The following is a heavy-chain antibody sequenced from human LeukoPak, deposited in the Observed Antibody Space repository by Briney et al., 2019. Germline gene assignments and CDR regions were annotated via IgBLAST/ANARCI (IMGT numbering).Heavy chain of an antibody. CDR3: AACSGGSCYGGYFDY. CDR1: GGSVSTMNW. Sequence: PSGTLSLTCGVSGGSVSTMNWWSWVRQSPGKGLEWIGEIFHTGSTNYNPSLKSRVTISVDTSKNQFSLKLSSVTAADTAVYYCAACSGGSCYGGYFDYWGQGTLVTVSS. D-gene: IGHD2-15*01. J-gene: IGHJ4*02. V-gene: IGHV4-4*02. CDR2: IFHTGST.